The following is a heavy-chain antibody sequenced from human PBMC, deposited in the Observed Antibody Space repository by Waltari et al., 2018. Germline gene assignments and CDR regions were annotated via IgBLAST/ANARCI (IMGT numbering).Heavy chain of an antibody. CDR1: GGSISSYY. D-gene: IGHD3-9*01. CDR2: IYTSGST. J-gene: IGHJ2*01. CDR3: AREAPYYDILTGYYNAEAWYFDL. V-gene: IGHV4-4*07. Sequence: QVQLQESGPGLVKPSETLSLTCTVSGGSISSYYWSWIRQPAGKGLGWIGRIYTSGSTNYNPSLKSRVTISVDKSKNQFSLKLSSVTAADTAVYYCAREAPYYDILTGYYNAEAWYFDLWGRGTLVTVSS.